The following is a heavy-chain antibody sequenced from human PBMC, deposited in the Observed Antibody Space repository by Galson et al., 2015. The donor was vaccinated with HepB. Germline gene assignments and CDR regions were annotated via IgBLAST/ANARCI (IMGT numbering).Heavy chain of an antibody. Sequence: SLRLSCAASGFTLSTYGMHWVRQAPGKGLEWVAMLSYDDNSEYYADSVKGRFTISRDNSKNTLYLQMSSLRAEDTAVYYCVKDSPEHFDYWGQGTLVTVSS. J-gene: IGHJ4*02. CDR1: GFTLSTYG. CDR3: VKDSPEHFDY. V-gene: IGHV3-30*19. D-gene: IGHD1/OR15-1a*01. CDR2: LSYDDNSE.